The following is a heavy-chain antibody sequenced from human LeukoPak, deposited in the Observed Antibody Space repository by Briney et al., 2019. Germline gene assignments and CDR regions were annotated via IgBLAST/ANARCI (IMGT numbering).Heavy chain of an antibody. J-gene: IGHJ4*02. D-gene: IGHD3-3*01. CDR3: ARGGRFLEY. Sequence: GGSLRLSCAASGFTFSGYSMNWVRQAPGKGLGWVSFISGSSSYIFFADSVKGRFTISRDNAKNLLYLQMNSLRAEDTALYYCARGGRFLEYWGQGTLVTVSS. CDR1: GFTFSGYS. V-gene: IGHV3-21*01. CDR2: ISGSSSYI.